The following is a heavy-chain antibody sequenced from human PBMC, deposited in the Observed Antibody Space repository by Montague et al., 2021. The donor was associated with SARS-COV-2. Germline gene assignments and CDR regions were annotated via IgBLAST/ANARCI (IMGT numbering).Heavy chain of an antibody. CDR3: ARGNFDWLLLPDGYFDH. CDR2: ISSSGSII. CDR1: GFTFSSYE. J-gene: IGHJ4*02. Sequence: SLRLSCAASGFTFSSYEMNWVRQAPGKGLEWVSYISSSGSIIYYADSVKGRFTISRDNAKNSLYLQMNSLRAEDTAVYYCARGNFDWLLLPDGYFDHWGQGPLVTVSS. D-gene: IGHD3-9*01. V-gene: IGHV3-48*03.